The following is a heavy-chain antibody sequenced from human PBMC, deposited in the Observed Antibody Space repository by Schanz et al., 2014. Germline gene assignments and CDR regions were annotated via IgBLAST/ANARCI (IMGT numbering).Heavy chain of an antibody. CDR2: IIPILGIA. CDR3: ASSGAGYSSSWDFDY. D-gene: IGHD6-13*01. CDR1: GGTFSSYT. Sequence: QVQLVQSEAEVKKPGSSVKVSCKASGGTFSSYTISWVRQAPGQGLEWMGRIIPILGIANYAQRFQDRVRITADKSTSTAYMELSSLRSEDTAVYYCASSGAGYSSSWDFDYWGQGTLVTVSS. J-gene: IGHJ4*02. V-gene: IGHV1-69*02.